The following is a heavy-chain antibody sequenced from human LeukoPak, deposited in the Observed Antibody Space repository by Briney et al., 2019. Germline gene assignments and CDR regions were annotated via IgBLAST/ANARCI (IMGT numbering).Heavy chain of an antibody. CDR3: VNGESFYGDYGFDY. CDR2: IRSHNSDT. V-gene: IGHV3-30*02. D-gene: IGHD4-17*01. CDR1: GFTFSSYG. Sequence: GGSLRLSCATSGFTFSSYGMNWVRQAPGKGLEWLTSIRSHNSDTFYADSLKGRFTNSRDNSKNTLYLQMDNLSVEDTAVFYCVNGESFYGDYGFDYWGQGTLVTVSS. J-gene: IGHJ4*02.